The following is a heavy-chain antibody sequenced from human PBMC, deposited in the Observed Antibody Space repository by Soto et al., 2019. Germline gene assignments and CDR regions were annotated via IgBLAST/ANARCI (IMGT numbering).Heavy chain of an antibody. Sequence: PVKVSCKASGGTFSSYAISWVRQAPGQGLEWMGGIIPIFGTANYAQKFQGRVTITADESTSTAYMELSSLRSEDTAVYYCARDPSRDGYNPALNYYYYYGMDVWGQGTTVTVSS. D-gene: IGHD5-12*01. CDR1: GGTFSSYA. V-gene: IGHV1-69*13. J-gene: IGHJ6*02. CDR2: IIPIFGTA. CDR3: ARDPSRDGYNPALNYYYYYGMDV.